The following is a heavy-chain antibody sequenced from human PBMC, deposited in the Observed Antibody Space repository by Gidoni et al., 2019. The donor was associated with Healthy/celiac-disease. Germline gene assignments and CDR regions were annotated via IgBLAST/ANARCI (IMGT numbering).Heavy chain of an antibody. V-gene: IGHV3-64*01. Sequence: VQLVESGGGLVQPGGSLRLSCAASGFTFSSYAMHWVRQAPGKGLEYVAAISSNGSSTYYANSVKGRFTISRDNSKNTLYLQMGSLRAEDMAVYYCARAKNRVDYYYYYGMDVWGQGTTVTVSS. CDR1: GFTFSSYA. J-gene: IGHJ6*02. CDR2: ISSNGSST. CDR3: ARAKNRVDYYYYYGMDV. D-gene: IGHD2-15*01.